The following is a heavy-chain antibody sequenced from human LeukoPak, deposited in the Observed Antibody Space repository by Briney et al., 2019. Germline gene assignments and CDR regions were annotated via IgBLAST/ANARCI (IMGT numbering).Heavy chain of an antibody. V-gene: IGHV4-31*11. CDR2: IYYSGSA. J-gene: IGHJ4*02. CDR1: GGSFSGYY. Sequence: TPSETLSLTCAVYGGSFSGYYWSWIRQHPGKGLEWIGYIYYSGSAYYNPSLKSRVTISVDTSENQFSLKLSSVTAADTAVYYCARVNYGSATKEDYWGQGTLVTVSS. D-gene: IGHD3-10*01. CDR3: ARVNYGSATKEDY.